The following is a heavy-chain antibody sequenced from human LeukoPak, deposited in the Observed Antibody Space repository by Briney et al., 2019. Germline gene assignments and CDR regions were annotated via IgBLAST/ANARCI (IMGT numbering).Heavy chain of an antibody. CDR1: GFTFGDYA. V-gene: IGHV3-49*03. CDR3: TREAIDYVLYYFDY. Sequence: GGSLRLSCTASGFTFGDYAMSWFRQAPGKGLEWVGFIRSKAYGGTTEYAASVKGRFTISRDDSKSIAYLQMNSLKTEDTAVYYCTREAIDYVLYYFDYWGQGTLVTVSS. CDR2: IRSKAYGGTT. J-gene: IGHJ4*02. D-gene: IGHD3-16*01.